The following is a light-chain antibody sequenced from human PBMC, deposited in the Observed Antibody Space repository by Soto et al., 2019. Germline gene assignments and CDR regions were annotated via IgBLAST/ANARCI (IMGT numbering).Light chain of an antibody. V-gene: IGLV2-14*01. CDR2: DVS. CDR1: SSDVGGYND. J-gene: IGLJ1*01. Sequence: QSALTQPASVSGSPGQSITISCTGTSSDVGGYNDVSWYQQHPGKAPKLMIYDVSNRPSGVPTRFSGSKSGNTASPTISGLQAEDEADSYCSSYTSCSTVVFGTGTKLTVL. CDR3: SSYTSCSTVV.